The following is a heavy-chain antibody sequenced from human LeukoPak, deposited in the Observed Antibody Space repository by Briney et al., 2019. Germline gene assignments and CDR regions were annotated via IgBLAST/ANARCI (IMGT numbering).Heavy chain of an antibody. CDR3: ARYPSSNPVATPYYFDY. V-gene: IGHV3-11*04. D-gene: IGHD4-23*01. Sequence: VGSLRLSCAASGFTFSDYCMSWIRQAPGKGLEYVSLISSSGSTKYYADSVKGRFTISRDNAKNTLYLQMNSLRAEDTAVYYCARYPSSNPVATPYYFDYWGQGTLVTVSS. CDR2: ISSSGSTK. J-gene: IGHJ4*02. CDR1: GFTFSDYC.